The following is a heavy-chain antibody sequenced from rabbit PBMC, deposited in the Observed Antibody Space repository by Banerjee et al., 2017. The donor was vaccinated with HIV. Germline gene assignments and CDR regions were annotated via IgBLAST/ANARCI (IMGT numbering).Heavy chain of an antibody. CDR2: IGAGST. Sequence: QEQLEESGGDLVKPEGSLTLTCTASGFSFSSNYWLCWVRQAPGKGLEWIACIGAGSTYYATWAKGRFTISKASWTTVTLQMTSLTAADTASYFCARDLAGVIGWNFNLWGQGTLVTVS. D-gene: IGHD4-1*01. J-gene: IGHJ4*01. V-gene: IGHV1S45*01. CDR1: GFSFSSNYW. CDR3: ARDLAGVIGWNFNL.